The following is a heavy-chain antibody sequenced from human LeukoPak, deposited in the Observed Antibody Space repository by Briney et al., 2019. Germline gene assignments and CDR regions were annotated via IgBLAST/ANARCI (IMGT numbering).Heavy chain of an antibody. CDR1: GFTFSSYA. CDR3: AKDGESSGYYTELLYFDY. V-gene: IGHV3-23*01. J-gene: IGHJ4*02. CDR2: ISGSGGST. D-gene: IGHD3-3*01. Sequence: GGSPRLSCAASGFTFSSYAMSWVRQAPGKGLEWVSAISGSGGSTYYADSVKGRFTISRDNSKNTLYLQMNSLRAEDTAVYYCAKDGESSGYYTELLYFDYWGQGTLVTVS.